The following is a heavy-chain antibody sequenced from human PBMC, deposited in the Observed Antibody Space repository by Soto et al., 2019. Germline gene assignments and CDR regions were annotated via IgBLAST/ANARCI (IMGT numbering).Heavy chain of an antibody. V-gene: IGHV3-21*01. CDR3: AREYTAWPLAYGLDV. CDR1: GFTFSTYS. D-gene: IGHD2-2*02. CDR2: ISSRSDI. Sequence: PGGSLRLSCVGSGFTFSTYSINWVRQAPGKGLEWVSSISSRSDIYYAGSVKGRFTISRDNAKNSVSLQMNSLRAEDTAVYYCAREYTAWPLAYGLDVWGQGXTVTVYS. J-gene: IGHJ6*02.